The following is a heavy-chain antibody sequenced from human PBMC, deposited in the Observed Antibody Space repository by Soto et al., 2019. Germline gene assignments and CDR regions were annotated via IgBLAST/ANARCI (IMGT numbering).Heavy chain of an antibody. J-gene: IGHJ5*02. D-gene: IGHD6-6*01. Sequence: TSETLSLTCPVSGGSISSSSYYWGWIRQPPGKGLEWIGSIYYSGSTYYNPSLKSRVTISVDTSKNQFSLKLSSVTAADTAVYYCAREGPGVGSSSDYSYPWFDPWGQGTLVTVSS. CDR1: GGSISSSSYY. V-gene: IGHV4-39*02. CDR2: IYYSGST. CDR3: AREGPGVGSSSDYSYPWFDP.